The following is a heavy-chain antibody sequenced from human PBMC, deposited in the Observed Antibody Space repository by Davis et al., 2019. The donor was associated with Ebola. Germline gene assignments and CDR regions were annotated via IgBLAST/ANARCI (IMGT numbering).Heavy chain of an antibody. CDR1: GGSFSGYY. J-gene: IGHJ4*02. CDR2: INHSGST. Sequence: SETLSLTCAVYGGSFSGYYWSWIRQPPGKGLEWIGEINHSGSTNYNPSLKSRVTISVDTSKNQFSLKLSSVTAADTAVYYCVGNIDYWGQGTLVTVSS. CDR3: VGNIDY. V-gene: IGHV4-34*01.